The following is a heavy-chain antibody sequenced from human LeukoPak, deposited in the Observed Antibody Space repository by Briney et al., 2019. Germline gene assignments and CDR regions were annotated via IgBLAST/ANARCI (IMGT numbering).Heavy chain of an antibody. CDR3: AKGIYGSGSYYMDV. CDR2: ISYDGSNK. CDR1: GFTFSSYG. J-gene: IGHJ6*03. Sequence: GRSLRLSCAASGFTFSSYGMHWVRQAPGKGLEWVAVISYDGSNKSYADSVRGRFTISRDNSKNTLYLEMNSLRAEDTAVFYCAKGIYGSGSYYMDVWGKGTTVTVSS. V-gene: IGHV3-30*18. D-gene: IGHD3-10*01.